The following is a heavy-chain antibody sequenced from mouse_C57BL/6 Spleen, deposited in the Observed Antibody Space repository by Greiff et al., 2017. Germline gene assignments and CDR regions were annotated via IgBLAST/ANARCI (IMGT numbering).Heavy chain of an antibody. J-gene: IGHJ2*01. CDR1: GYTFTSYW. Sequence: QVQLQQPGAELVRPGSSVKLSCKASGYTFTSYWMDWVKQRPGQGLEWIGNIYPSDSETHYNQKFKDKATLTVDKSSSTAYMQLSSLTSEDSAVYYCAKGGNYYGSSPDYWGQCTTLTVSS. CDR2: IYPSDSET. D-gene: IGHD1-1*01. CDR3: AKGGNYYGSSPDY. V-gene: IGHV1-61*01.